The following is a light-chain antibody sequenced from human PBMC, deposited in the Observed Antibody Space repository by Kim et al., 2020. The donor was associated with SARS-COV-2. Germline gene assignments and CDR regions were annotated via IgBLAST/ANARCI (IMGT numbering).Light chain of an antibody. Sequence: DIQMTQSPSYISASEGDTVTITCRASQSIITWLAWYQQKPGKAPNLLIYATSTLQSGVPLRFSGSGSGTNFNLSINSLQPEDVANYYCQQAYTFPLTFGGGTKVDIK. J-gene: IGKJ4*01. CDR3: QQAYTFPLT. CDR2: ATS. V-gene: IGKV1-12*01. CDR1: QSIITW.